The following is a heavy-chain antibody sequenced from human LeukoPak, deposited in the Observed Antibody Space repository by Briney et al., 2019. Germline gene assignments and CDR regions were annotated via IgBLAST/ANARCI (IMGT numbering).Heavy chain of an antibody. D-gene: IGHD5-12*01. CDR1: GFTFSSYG. CDR2: ISGSGGST. V-gene: IGHV3-23*01. Sequence: QPGGTLRLSCAASGFTFSSYGMSWVRQAPGKGLEWVSAISGSGGSTYYADSVKGRFTISRDNSKNTLYLQMNSLRAEDTAVYYCAREIVAGLGVSFDIWGQGTMVTVSS. J-gene: IGHJ3*02. CDR3: AREIVAGLGVSFDI.